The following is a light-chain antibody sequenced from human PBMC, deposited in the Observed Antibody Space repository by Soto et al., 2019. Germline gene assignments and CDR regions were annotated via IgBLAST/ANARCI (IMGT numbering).Light chain of an antibody. CDR2: DAS. Sequence: ETVLTQSPATLSLSPGERTTLSCRASQSVSSYLAWYQQKPGQAPRLLIYDASNRATGIPARFSGSGSGTDFTLTISSLEPEDFAVYYCQQRGKWPITFGQGTRLEI. CDR1: QSVSSY. J-gene: IGKJ5*01. V-gene: IGKV3-11*01. CDR3: QQRGKWPIT.